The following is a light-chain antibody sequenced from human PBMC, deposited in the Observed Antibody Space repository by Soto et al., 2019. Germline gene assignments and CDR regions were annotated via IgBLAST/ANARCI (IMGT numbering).Light chain of an antibody. V-gene: IGLV2-14*01. CDR1: SSDIGGSDF. J-gene: IGLJ2*01. CDR2: EVN. CDR3: RSYTTTNTVV. Sequence: QSALTQPASVSGSPGQSITISCTGTSSDIGGSDFVSWYQQHPGKAPKLVMSEVNNRPSGVSSRFSGSKSGNTASLTISGLQAEDEADYYCRSYTTTNTVVFGGGTQLTVL.